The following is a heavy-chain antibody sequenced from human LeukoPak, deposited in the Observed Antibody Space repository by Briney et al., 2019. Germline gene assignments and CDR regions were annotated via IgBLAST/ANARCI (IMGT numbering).Heavy chain of an antibody. CDR2: INPSGGST. J-gene: IGHJ4*02. D-gene: IGHD2-2*01. V-gene: IGHV1-46*01. CDR1: GYTFTGYN. CDR3: AREWATREFDY. Sequence: PSVKVSSRASGYTFTGYNMHWVRQPPGQGLEWMGIINPSGGSTSYAQKFQGRVTMTRDTSTSTVYMELSSLRSEDTAVYYCAREWATREFDYWGQGTLVTVSS.